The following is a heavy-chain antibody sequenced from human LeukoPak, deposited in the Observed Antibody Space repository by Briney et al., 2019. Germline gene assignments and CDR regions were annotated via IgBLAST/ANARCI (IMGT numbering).Heavy chain of an antibody. J-gene: IGHJ4*02. Sequence: GGSLRLSCAASGFTFSSYEMNCVRQAPGKGLEWVSYISSSGSTIYYADSVKGRFTISGDNAKNSLYLQMNSLRAEDTAVYYCARGLYSSSWQDYWGQGTLVTVSS. CDR3: ARGLYSSSWQDY. CDR1: GFTFSSYE. CDR2: ISSSGSTI. V-gene: IGHV3-48*03. D-gene: IGHD6-13*01.